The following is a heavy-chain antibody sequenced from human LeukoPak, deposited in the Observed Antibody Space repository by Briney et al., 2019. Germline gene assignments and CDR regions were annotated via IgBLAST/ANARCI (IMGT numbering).Heavy chain of an antibody. CDR3: ARVRLAYGSGSCDYFDY. J-gene: IGHJ4*02. CDR1: GGSIRGYY. V-gene: IGHV4-59*01. D-gene: IGHD3-10*01. CDR2: IYSSGST. Sequence: SETLSLTCNVSGGSIRGYYWSWIRQPPGKGLEWIGYIYSSGSTNYNPSLKSRVTISVDTSKNQFSLKLSSVTAADTAVYYCARVRLAYGSGSCDYFDYWGQGTLVTISS.